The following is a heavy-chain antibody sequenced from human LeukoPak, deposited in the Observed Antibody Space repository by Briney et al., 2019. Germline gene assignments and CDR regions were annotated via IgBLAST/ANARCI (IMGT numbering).Heavy chain of an antibody. Sequence: GASVKVSCKASGYTFTSYGISWVRQAPGQGLEWMGWISAYNGNTNYAQKLQGRVTMATDTSTSTAYMELRSLRSDDTAVYYCARAPGLEPVTRVDYWGQGTLVTVSS. D-gene: IGHD1-1*01. CDR3: ARAPGLEPVTRVDY. CDR1: GYTFTSYG. V-gene: IGHV1-18*01. CDR2: ISAYNGNT. J-gene: IGHJ4*02.